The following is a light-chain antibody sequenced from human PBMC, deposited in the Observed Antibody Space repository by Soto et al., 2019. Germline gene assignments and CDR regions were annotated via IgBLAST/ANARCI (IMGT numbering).Light chain of an antibody. J-gene: IGKJ1*01. Sequence: EIVLTQSPGTLSLSPGERATLSCRASQSVSSSYLAWYQQKPGQAPRLLIYGAYNRATGIPDRFIGSGSGTDFTLTISRLEPEDFAVYYCQQYGSSPRTFGQGTKVEIK. V-gene: IGKV3-20*01. CDR2: GAY. CDR1: QSVSSSY. CDR3: QQYGSSPRT.